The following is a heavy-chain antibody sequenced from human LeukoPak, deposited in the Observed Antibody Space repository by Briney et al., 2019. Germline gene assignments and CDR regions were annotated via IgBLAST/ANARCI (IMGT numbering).Heavy chain of an antibody. CDR2: IYYSGST. CDR1: GGSFTASSYY. J-gene: IGHJ4*02. V-gene: IGHV4-39*07. CDR3: ARVYGDYSTVAF. D-gene: IGHD2-15*01. Sequence: SETLSLTCIVSGGSFTASSYYWGWVHQPPGKGLEWIGSIYYSGSTFYNPSLKSRLTISIDRTKPQFSLSLSSVTAADTAIYYCARVYGDYSTVAFWGQGTLVTVSS.